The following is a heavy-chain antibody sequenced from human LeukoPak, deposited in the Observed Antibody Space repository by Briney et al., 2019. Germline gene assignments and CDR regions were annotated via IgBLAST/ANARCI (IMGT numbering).Heavy chain of an antibody. D-gene: IGHD4-4*01. CDR1: GCSISSGGCY. J-gene: IGHJ4*02. Sequence: SETLSLTCTVSGCSISSGGCYWSWLRQHPGKGLEWIGYISYSGSTYYNPSLRSRVYISVDTSKKEFSLKLSSVTAADTAVYYRARGKNEYSNRYYFDYWGQGALVTVSS. CDR3: ARGKNEYSNRYYFDY. V-gene: IGHV4-31*03. CDR2: ISYSGST.